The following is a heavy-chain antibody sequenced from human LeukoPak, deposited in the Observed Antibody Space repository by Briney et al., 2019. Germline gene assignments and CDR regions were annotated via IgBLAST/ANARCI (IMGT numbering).Heavy chain of an antibody. V-gene: IGHV3-21*01. CDR1: GFTFSSYS. J-gene: IGHJ6*03. CDR2: ISSSSSYI. D-gene: IGHD6-19*01. CDR3: AREHVSSSGWYGYYYYMDV. Sequence: PGGSLRLSCAASGFTFSSYSMNWVRQAPGKGLEWVSSISSSSSYIYYADSVKGRFTISRDNAKNSLYLQMNSLRAEDTAVYYCAREHVSSSGWYGYYYYMDVWGKGTTVTVSS.